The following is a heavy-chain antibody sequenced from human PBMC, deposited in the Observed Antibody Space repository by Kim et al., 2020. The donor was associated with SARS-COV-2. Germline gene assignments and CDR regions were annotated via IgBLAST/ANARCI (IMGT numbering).Heavy chain of an antibody. CDR1: GFSLSTSGVG. Sequence: SGPTLVKPTQTLTLTCTFSGFSLSTSGVGVGWIRQPPGKALEWLALIYWDDDKRYSPSLKSRLTITKDTSKNQVVRTMTNMDPVDTATYYCAHSPEVTTVDTAMVGDWFDPWGQGTLVTVSS. CDR3: AHSPEVTTVDTAMVGDWFDP. CDR2: IYWDDDK. J-gene: IGHJ5*02. D-gene: IGHD5-18*01. V-gene: IGHV2-5*02.